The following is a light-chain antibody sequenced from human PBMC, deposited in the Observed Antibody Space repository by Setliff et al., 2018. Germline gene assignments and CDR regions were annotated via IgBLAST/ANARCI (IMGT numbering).Light chain of an antibody. CDR1: RSNIGAGYD. Sequence: SVLTQPPSVSGAPGQRVTISCTGSRSNIGAGYDVHWYQQLPGAAPKLLIYDNNNRPAGVSDRFSGSKSGTSASLAITGLQAEDEADYFCQSYDSTLNSYVFGTGTKVTVL. CDR3: QSYDSTLNSYV. V-gene: IGLV1-40*01. J-gene: IGLJ1*01. CDR2: DNN.